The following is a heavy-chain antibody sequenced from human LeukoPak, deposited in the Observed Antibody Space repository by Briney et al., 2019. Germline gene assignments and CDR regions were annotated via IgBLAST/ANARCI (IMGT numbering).Heavy chain of an antibody. CDR1: GFTFSSYW. CDR2: INTDGSST. D-gene: IGHD3-10*01. Sequence: GGSLRLSCAASGFTFSSYWMHWVRPAPGKGLVRVSRINTDGSSTSYADSVKGRFTISRDNAKNTLYLQMNSLRAEDTAVYYCARGFGANTGGWFDPWGQGTLVTVSS. CDR3: ARGFGANTGGWFDP. V-gene: IGHV3-74*01. J-gene: IGHJ5*02.